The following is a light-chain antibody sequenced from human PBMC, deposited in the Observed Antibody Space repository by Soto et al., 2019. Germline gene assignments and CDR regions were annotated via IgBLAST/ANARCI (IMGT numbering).Light chain of an antibody. V-gene: IGLV1-40*01. CDR2: GNS. J-gene: IGLJ2*01. Sequence: QSVLTQPPSVSGAPGQRVTISCTGSSSNIGAGYDVHWYQQLPGTAPKVLIYGNSNRPSGVPDRFSGSKSGTSASLAITGLQAEDEAGYYCQSYDSSLSGYVVFGGGTKLTVL. CDR1: SSNIGAGYD. CDR3: QSYDSSLSGYVV.